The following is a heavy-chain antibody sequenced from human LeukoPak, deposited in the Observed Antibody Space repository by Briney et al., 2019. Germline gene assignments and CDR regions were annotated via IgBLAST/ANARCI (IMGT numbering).Heavy chain of an antibody. J-gene: IGHJ4*02. CDR2: IYTSGST. D-gene: IGHD1-26*01. CDR3: ARGHVNSGGYPHIFDY. CDR1: GGSISSYY. Sequence: SETLSLTCTVSGGSISSYYWSWIRQPAGKGLEWIGRIYTSGSTNYNPSLKSRVTMSVDTSKNQFSLKLSSVTAADTAVYYCARGHVNSGGYPHIFDYWGQGTLVTVSS. V-gene: IGHV4-4*07.